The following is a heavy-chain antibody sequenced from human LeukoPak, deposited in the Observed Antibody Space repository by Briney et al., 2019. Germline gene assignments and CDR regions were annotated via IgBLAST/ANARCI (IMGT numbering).Heavy chain of an antibody. CDR1: GFTFDDFA. Sequence: GGSLRLSCAASGFTFDDFAMHWVRQVPGKGLEWVSLITWDGGTAFYADSVKGRFSISRDNNKNSLYLQMNSLRTEDTALYYCAKDGGDNWGQGTLVTVSS. CDR3: AKDGGDN. V-gene: IGHV3-43D*03. D-gene: IGHD2-21*01. J-gene: IGHJ1*01. CDR2: ITWDGGTA.